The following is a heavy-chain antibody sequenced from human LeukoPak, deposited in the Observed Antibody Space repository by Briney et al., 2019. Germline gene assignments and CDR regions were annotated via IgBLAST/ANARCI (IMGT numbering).Heavy chain of an antibody. D-gene: IGHD5/OR15-5a*01. CDR3: ARVSMALLAPDY. Sequence: GRSLRLSCAASGFTVSSNYMSWVRQAPGKGLEWVSVIYSGGSTYYADSVKGRFTISRDNSKNTLYLQMNSLRAEDTAVYYCARVSMALLAPDYWGQETLVTVSS. J-gene: IGHJ4*02. V-gene: IGHV3-66*02. CDR2: IYSGGST. CDR1: GFTVSSNY.